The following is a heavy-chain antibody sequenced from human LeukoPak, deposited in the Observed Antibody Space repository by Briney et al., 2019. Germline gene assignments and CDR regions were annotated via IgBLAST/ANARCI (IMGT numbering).Heavy chain of an antibody. V-gene: IGHV3-23*01. CDR1: GFTFSSYA. J-gene: IGHJ6*02. CDR2: LSGSGGST. CDR3: AKGMAWLLSYYVMDV. D-gene: IGHD3-3*01. Sequence: GGSLRLSCAASGFTFSSYAMTWVRQAPGKGLEWVSALSGSGGSTYYADSVKGRVTISRDKSKNTLYLQMNRLRAEDTAVYYCAKGMAWLLSYYVMDVWGQGTTVTVSS.